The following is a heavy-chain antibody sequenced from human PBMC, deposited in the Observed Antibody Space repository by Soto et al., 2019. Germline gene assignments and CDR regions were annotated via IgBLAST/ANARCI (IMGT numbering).Heavy chain of an antibody. CDR2: IIPIFATA. D-gene: IGHD3-16*01. CDR3: AQCLLGVNYYYGMDV. J-gene: IGHJ6*02. V-gene: IGHV1-69*12. CDR1: GGTFSSYA. Sequence: QVQLVQSGAEVKKPGSSVKVSCKASGGTFSSYAINWVRQAPGQGLEWMGGIIPIFATADYAQKFQGRVTITADESTSTAYMGLSSPRSEDTAVYYCAQCLLGVNYYYGMDVWGQGTTVTVSS.